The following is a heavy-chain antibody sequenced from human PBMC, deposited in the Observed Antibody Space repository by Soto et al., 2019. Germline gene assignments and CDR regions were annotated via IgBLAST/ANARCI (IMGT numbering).Heavy chain of an antibody. CDR1: GFTFNNFG. CDR2: ISKDGTNT. V-gene: IGHV3-30*03. D-gene: IGHD2-2*01. J-gene: IGHJ5*02. Sequence: QVHLVESGGGVVQPGRSLKLSCVVSGFTFNNFGMHWVRQAPGKGLEWVAVISKDGTNTAYADSVKGRLAISRDNSKNTVYLQIDSLTSEDTGFYYCARGQLLFPFDPWGQGTLVTVSS. CDR3: ARGQLLFPFDP.